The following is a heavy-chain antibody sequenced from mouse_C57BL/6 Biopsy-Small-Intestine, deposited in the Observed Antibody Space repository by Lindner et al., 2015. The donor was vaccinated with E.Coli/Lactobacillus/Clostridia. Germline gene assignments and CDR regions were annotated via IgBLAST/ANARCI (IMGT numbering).Heavy chain of an antibody. V-gene: IGHV1-66*01. D-gene: IGHD2-3*01. Sequence: VQLQESGPELVKPGASVKISCKASGYSFTSYYIHWVKQRPGQGLEWIGWIYPGSGNTKHNEKFKGKATLTADTSSSTAYMQLSSLTSEDSAVYYCARRIYDGYLYYFDSWGQGTTLTVSS. J-gene: IGHJ2*01. CDR2: IYPGSGNT. CDR1: GYSFTSYY. CDR3: ARRIYDGYLYYFDS.